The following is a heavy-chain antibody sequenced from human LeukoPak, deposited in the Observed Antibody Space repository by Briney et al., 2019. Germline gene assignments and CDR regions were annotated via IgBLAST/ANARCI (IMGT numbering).Heavy chain of an antibody. CDR1: GGSISSGGYS. CDR3: ARGDGVGPGWFDP. V-gene: IGHV4-31*03. J-gene: IGHJ5*02. D-gene: IGHD2-8*01. CDR2: IYYSGST. Sequence: SETLSLTCTVSGGSISSGGYSWSWIRQHPGKGLEWIGYIYYSGSTYYNPSLKSRVTISVDTSKNQFSLKLSSVTAADTAVYYCARGDGVGPGWFDPWGQGTLVTVSS.